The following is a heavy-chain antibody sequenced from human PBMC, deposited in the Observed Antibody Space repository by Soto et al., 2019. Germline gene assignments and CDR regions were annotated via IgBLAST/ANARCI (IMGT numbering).Heavy chain of an antibody. CDR2: ISGKNGNT. J-gene: IGHJ4*02. CDR3: ARSDYYEVTGMFEN. D-gene: IGHD4-17*01. CDR1: GYSFSDFG. Sequence: QVHLVQSGGELKKPGASVKVSCKASGYSFSDFGITWVRQAPGQGLEWMGWISGKNGNTNYAQKVQGRVTLTADTSTSTAYMEMRALTSDDTGIYYCARSDYYEVTGMFENWGQGTPVTVSS. V-gene: IGHV1-18*04.